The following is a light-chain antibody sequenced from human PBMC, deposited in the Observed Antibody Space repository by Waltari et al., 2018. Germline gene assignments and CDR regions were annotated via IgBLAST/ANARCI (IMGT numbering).Light chain of an antibody. CDR1: RSNIGSTS. V-gene: IGLV1-44*01. Sequence: QSVLTQPPSASGTPGQRVTISCSGSRSNIGSTSVSWYQQVPGTDPKLLIHSNSQRPSGVPDRFSGSKSDTSASLAISGLQSEDEADYYCATWDDSHNGQGVFGGGTKLTVL. CDR3: ATWDDSHNGQGV. CDR2: SNS. J-gene: IGLJ2*01.